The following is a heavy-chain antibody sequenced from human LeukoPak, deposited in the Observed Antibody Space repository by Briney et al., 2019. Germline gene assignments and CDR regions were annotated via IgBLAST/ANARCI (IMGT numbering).Heavy chain of an antibody. CDR1: GGSISSYY. Sequence: SETLSLTCTVSGGSISSYYWSWIRQPPGKGLEWIGYIYYSGSTNYNPSLKSRVTISVDTSKNQFSLKLSSVTAADTAVYYCARDNYSSGWYSGVWFDPWGQGTLVTVSS. CDR3: ARDNYSSGWYSGVWFDP. J-gene: IGHJ5*02. CDR2: IYYSGST. V-gene: IGHV4-59*01. D-gene: IGHD6-19*01.